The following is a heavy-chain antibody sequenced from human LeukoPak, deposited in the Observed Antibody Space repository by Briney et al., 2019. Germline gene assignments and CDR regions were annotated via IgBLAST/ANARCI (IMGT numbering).Heavy chain of an antibody. CDR2: INPNSGGT. J-gene: IGHJ4*02. V-gene: IGHV1-2*02. D-gene: IGHD3-9*01. CDR1: GYTFTGYY. Sequence: ASVKVSCKASGYTFTGYYIHWVRQAPGQGLEWMGWINPNSGGTNYAQKFQGRVTMTRDTSISTAYMELSRLRSDDTAVYYCARDFYDILTGYYDYWGQGTLVTVSS. CDR3: ARDFYDILTGYYDY.